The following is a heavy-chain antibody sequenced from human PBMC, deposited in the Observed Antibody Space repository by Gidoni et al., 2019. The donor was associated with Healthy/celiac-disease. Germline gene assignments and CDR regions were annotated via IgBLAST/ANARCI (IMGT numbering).Heavy chain of an antibody. D-gene: IGHD1-26*01. CDR1: GSTLTDYH. CDR2: INPNSGGK. CDR3: ARGWRSFDAFDI. J-gene: IGHJ3*02. V-gene: IGHV1-2*02. Sequence: QVQLVQSGAEVKKPGASVKVSCKASGSTLTDYHMHWVRQAPGQGLEWMGWINPNSGGKNYAQNFQGRGTMTRDTSISTAYMDLSRLRSDDTAVYYCARGWRSFDAFDIWGQGTMVTVSS.